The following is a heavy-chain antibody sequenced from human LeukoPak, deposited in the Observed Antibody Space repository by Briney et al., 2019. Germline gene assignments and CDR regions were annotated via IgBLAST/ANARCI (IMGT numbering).Heavy chain of an antibody. CDR1: GFTFSRYW. CDR3: ARDYDGSDYSVRFEY. D-gene: IGHD3-22*01. V-gene: IGHV3-7*04. J-gene: IGHJ4*02. Sequence: GGSLRLSCAASGFTFSRYWMSWVRQAPGKGLEWVANIKQDGSDKYYVGSVKGRFTITRDNAKNSLYLHMNSQRAEDTAVYYCARDYDGSDYSVRFEYWGQGTLVTVSS. CDR2: IKQDGSDK.